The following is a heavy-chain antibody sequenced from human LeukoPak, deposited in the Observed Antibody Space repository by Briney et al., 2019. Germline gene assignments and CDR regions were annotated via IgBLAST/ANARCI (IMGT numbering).Heavy chain of an antibody. CDR3: ASLYSSSAYYYMDV. J-gene: IGHJ6*03. V-gene: IGHV3-21*01. Sequence: KSGGSLRLSCAASGFTFSSYSMNWVRQAPGKGLEWVSSISSSSSYIYYADSAKGRFTISRDNAKNSLYLQMNSLRAEDTAVYYCASLYSSSAYYYMDVWGKGTTVTVSS. D-gene: IGHD6-6*01. CDR1: GFTFSSYS. CDR2: ISSSSSYI.